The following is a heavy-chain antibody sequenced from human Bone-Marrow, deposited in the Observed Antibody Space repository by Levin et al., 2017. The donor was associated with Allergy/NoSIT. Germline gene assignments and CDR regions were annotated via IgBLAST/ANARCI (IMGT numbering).Heavy chain of an antibody. Sequence: GESLKISCAASEFIFSRYPMHWVRQAPGKGLEWVAVMSNDGKFKSYADSVKGRFTISRDNSEDTLYLQMNSLRPEDTGVYFCTRGAGSYPWAVFDHWGQGTLVTVSS. CDR2: MSNDGKFK. V-gene: IGHV3-30*04. CDR1: EFIFSRYP. J-gene: IGHJ4*02. CDR3: TRGAGSYPWAVFDH. D-gene: IGHD3-10*01.